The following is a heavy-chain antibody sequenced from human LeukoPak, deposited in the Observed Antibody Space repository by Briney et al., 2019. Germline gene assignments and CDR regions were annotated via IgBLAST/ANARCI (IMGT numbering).Heavy chain of an antibody. D-gene: IGHD2-2*02. CDR2: IYYSGSI. J-gene: IGHJ5*01. CDR1: GGSISSSSYY. Sequence: SETLSLTCTVSGGSISSSSYYWGWIRQPPGKGLEWIGSIYYSGSIYYNPSLKSRVTISVDTSKNQFSLKLSSVTAADTAVYYCASTPYCSSTSCYIWFDSWGQGALVTVSS. CDR3: ASTPYCSSTSCYIWFDS. V-gene: IGHV4-39*01.